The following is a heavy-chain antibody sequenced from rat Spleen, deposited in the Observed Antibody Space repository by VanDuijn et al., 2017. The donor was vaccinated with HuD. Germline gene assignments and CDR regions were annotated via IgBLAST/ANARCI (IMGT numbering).Heavy chain of an antibody. J-gene: IGHJ2*01. Sequence: EVQLQESGPGLVKPSQSLALTCSVTGYSITSSYRWNWIRKFPGNKLEWMGYINSAGSTTYNPSLKSRISITRDSSKNQFFLHLNSVTTEDTATYYCAREGATVDYWGQGVMVTVSS. D-gene: IGHD1-8*01. V-gene: IGHV3-3*01. CDR2: INSAGST. CDR3: AREGATVDY. CDR1: GYSITSSYR.